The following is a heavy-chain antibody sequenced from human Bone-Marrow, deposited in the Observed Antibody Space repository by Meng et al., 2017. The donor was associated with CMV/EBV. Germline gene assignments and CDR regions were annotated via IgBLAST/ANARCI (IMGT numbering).Heavy chain of an antibody. CDR1: SISSSSYY. Sequence: SISSSSYYWGWIRQPPGKGLEWIGSIYYSGSTYYNPSLKSRVTISVDTSKNQFSLKLSSVTAADTAVYYCARDGYYDFWSGYSYFDYWGQGTLVTVSS. CDR2: IYYSGST. V-gene: IGHV4-39*07. D-gene: IGHD3-3*01. J-gene: IGHJ4*02. CDR3: ARDGYYDFWSGYSYFDY.